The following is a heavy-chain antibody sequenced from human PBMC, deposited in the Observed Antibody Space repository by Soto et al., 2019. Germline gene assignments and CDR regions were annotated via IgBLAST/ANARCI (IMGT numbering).Heavy chain of an antibody. CDR1: GVTFSIYG. D-gene: IGHD3-16*02. CDR2: IKQDGSEK. CDR3: ASLGRLYDYVWGSYRMGYFDY. V-gene: IGHV3-7*03. Sequence: ERSLRRSCADSGVTFSIYGMSWVRQAPGKGREWVANIKQDGSEKYYVDSVKGRFTISRDNAKNSLYLQMNSLRAEDTAVYYCASLGRLYDYVWGSYRMGYFDYWGQGTLVTVSS. J-gene: IGHJ4*02.